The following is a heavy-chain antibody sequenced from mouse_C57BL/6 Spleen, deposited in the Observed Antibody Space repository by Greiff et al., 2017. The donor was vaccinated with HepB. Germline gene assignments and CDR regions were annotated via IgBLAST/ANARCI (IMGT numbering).Heavy chain of an antibody. CDR3: ALYYDYDGPFAY. D-gene: IGHD2-4*01. V-gene: IGHV1-4*01. CDR1: GYTFTSYT. CDR2: INPSSGYT. J-gene: IGHJ3*01. Sequence: VQGVESGAELARPGASVKMSCKASGYTFTSYTMHWVKQRPGQGLEWIGYINPSSGYTKYNQKFKDKATLTADKSSSTAYMQLSSLTSEDSAVYYCALYYDYDGPFAYWGQGTLVTVSA.